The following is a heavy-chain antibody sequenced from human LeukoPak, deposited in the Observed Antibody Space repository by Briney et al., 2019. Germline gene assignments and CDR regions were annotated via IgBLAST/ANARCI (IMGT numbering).Heavy chain of an antibody. CDR3: AKNTVTVSGYYFDY. CDR2: ISASGGNT. V-gene: IGHV3-23*01. D-gene: IGHD4-17*01. Sequence: GGSLRLSCAASGFTFSSYAMSWVRQAPGKGPEWVSTISASGGNTYYADSVKGRFTISRDNSKNTLYLQMNSLRAEDTAVYYCAKNTVTVSGYYFDYWGQGTLVTVSS. CDR1: GFTFSSYA. J-gene: IGHJ4*02.